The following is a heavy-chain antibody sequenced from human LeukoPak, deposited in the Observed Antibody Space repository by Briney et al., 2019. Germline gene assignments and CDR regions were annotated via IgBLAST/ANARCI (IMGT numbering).Heavy chain of an antibody. V-gene: IGHV4-39*01. CDR2: IYYSGST. CDR1: GGSISSSSYY. Sequence: PSETLSLTCTVSGGSISSSSYYWGWLRPPPGKGLEWIGSIYYSGSTYYNPSLKSRVTISVDTSKNQFSLKLSSVTAADTAVYYCAIAVAGTLDYWGQGTLVTVSS. J-gene: IGHJ4*02. CDR3: AIAVAGTLDY. D-gene: IGHD6-19*01.